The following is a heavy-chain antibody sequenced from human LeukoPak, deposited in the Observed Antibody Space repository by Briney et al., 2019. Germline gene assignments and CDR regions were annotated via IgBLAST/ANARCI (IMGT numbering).Heavy chain of an antibody. V-gene: IGHV3-30*19. J-gene: IGHJ4*02. D-gene: IGHD1-7*01. CDR3: ACLSEGDSNWNYERWFDY. CDR1: GFTFSSYG. Sequence: PGGSLRLSCAASGFTFSSYGMHWVRQAPGKGLEWVAVISYDGSNKYYADSVKGRFTISRDNSKNTLYLQMNSLRAEDTAVYYCACLSEGDSNWNYERWFDYWGQGTLVTVSS. CDR2: ISYDGSNK.